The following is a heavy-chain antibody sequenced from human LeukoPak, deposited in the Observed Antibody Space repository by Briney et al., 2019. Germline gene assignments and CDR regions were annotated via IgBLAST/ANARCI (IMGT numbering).Heavy chain of an antibody. J-gene: IGHJ5*02. D-gene: IGHD6-6*01. V-gene: IGHV3-11*04. CDR3: ARAQYSSSSTPPLVWFDP. CDR1: GFTFSDYY. Sequence: PGGSLRLSCAASGFTFSDYYMSWIREAPGKGLEWVSYISSSGSTIYYADSVKGRFTISRDNAKNSLYLQMNSLRAEDTAVYYCARAQYSSSSTPPLVWFDPWGQGTLVTVSS. CDR2: ISSSGSTI.